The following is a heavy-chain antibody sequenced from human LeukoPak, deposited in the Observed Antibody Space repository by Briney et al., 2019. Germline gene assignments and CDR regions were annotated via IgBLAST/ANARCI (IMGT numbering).Heavy chain of an antibody. J-gene: IGHJ4*02. CDR2: INSDGSST. V-gene: IGHV3-74*01. Sequence: GGSLRLSCAASGFTFTNYAMIWVRQAPGKGLVWVSRINSDGSSTSYADSVKGRFTISRDNAKNTLYLQMNSLRAEDTAVYYCARDFRSSGWLDYWGQGTLVTVSS. D-gene: IGHD6-19*01. CDR1: GFTFTNYA. CDR3: ARDFRSSGWLDY.